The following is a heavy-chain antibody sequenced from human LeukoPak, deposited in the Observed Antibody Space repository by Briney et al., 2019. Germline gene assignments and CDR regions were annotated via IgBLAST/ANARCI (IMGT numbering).Heavy chain of an antibody. CDR3: ARDGGSGTSTGYNGYYYYGMDV. V-gene: IGHV3-66*01. D-gene: IGHD3-9*01. J-gene: IGHJ6*02. CDR1: GFTVSNNC. CDR2: LYGGEST. Sequence: GGSLRLSCAASGFTVSNNCMSWVRQAPGKGLEWVSFLYGGESTYYADSVKGRFTISRDSSKNTVHLQMNSLRAEDTAVYYCARDGGSGTSTGYNGYYYYGMDVWGQGTTVTVSS.